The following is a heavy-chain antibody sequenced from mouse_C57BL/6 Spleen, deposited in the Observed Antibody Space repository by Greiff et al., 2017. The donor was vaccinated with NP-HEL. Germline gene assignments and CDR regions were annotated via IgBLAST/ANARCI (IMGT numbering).Heavy chain of an antibody. V-gene: IGHV2-6-1*01. CDR2: IWSDGST. CDR3: ARQGYYALYAMDY. J-gene: IGHJ4*01. D-gene: IGHD1-1*01. CDR1: GFSLTSYG. Sequence: QVQLKESGPGLVAPSQSLSITCTVSGFSLTSYGVHWVRQPPGKGLEWLVVIWSDGSTTYNSALKSRLSISKDNSKSQVFLKMNSRQTNDTAMYYCARQGYYALYAMDYWGQGTSVTVSS.